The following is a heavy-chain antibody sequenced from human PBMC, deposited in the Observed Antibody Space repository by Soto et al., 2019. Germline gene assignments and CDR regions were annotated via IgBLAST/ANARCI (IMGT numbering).Heavy chain of an antibody. J-gene: IGHJ3*02. CDR3: ARRVFAKGCPDN. Sequence: GESLKISCKGSGSSFSTYWIGWVRQMPGKGLEWMGIIYPGDSDTRYSPSFQGQVTISADKSISTAYLQWSSLKASDTAMYYCARRVFAKGCPDNLGQGTMVTVSS. D-gene: IGHD2-8*01. CDR1: GSSFSTYW. V-gene: IGHV5-51*01. CDR2: IYPGDSDT.